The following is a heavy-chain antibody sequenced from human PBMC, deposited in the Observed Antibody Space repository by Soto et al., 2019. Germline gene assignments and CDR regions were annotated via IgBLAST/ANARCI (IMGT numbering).Heavy chain of an antibody. Sequence: SETLSLTYTVSGGSISSYYWSWIRQPPGKGLEWVGYMYNTGGTIYNPSLKSRVTISVDTSKNQFSLKLNSVTAADTAVYYCARDLWGYCGADCYPLDVWGQGTTVTVSS. V-gene: IGHV4-59*01. D-gene: IGHD2-21*02. J-gene: IGHJ6*02. CDR1: GGSISSYY. CDR2: MYNTGGT. CDR3: ARDLWGYCGADCYPLDV.